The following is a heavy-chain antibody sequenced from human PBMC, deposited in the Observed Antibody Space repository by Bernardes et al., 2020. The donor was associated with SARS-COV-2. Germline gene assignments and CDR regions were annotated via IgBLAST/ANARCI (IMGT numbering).Heavy chain of an antibody. Sequence: ASVKVSCKASGYTFTSYGISWVRQAPGQGLEWMGWISAYNGNTNYAQKLQGRVTMTTDTSTSTAYMELRSLRSDDTAVYYCARDWSPNYYGSGSPYYYYGMDVWGQGTTVTVSS. D-gene: IGHD3-10*01. CDR3: ARDWSPNYYGSGSPYYYYGMDV. V-gene: IGHV1-18*04. CDR1: GYTFTSYG. J-gene: IGHJ6*02. CDR2: ISAYNGNT.